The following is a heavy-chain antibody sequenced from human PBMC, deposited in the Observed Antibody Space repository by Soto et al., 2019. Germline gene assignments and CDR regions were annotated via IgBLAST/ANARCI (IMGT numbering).Heavy chain of an antibody. V-gene: IGHV3-15*07. CDR1: GFTFSNAW. CDR3: TTDAGDDSSGYPSFGY. CDR2: IKSKTDGGTT. Sequence: EVQLVESGGGLVKPGGSLRLSCAASGFTFSNAWMNWVRQAPGKGLEWVGRIKSKTDGGTTGHAAPVKGRFTISRDDSKNTLYLQMNSLKTEDTAVYYCTTDAGDDSSGYPSFGYWGQGTLVTVSS. D-gene: IGHD3-22*01. J-gene: IGHJ4*02.